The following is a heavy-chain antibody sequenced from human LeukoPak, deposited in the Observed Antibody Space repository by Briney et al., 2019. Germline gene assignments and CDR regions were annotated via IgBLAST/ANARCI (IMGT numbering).Heavy chain of an antibody. CDR3: ARGQAYSSSRIGYFDY. Sequence: ASVKVSCKASGYTFTGYYMHWVRQAPGQGLEWMGWINPNSGGTNYAQEFQGRVTMTRVTSISTAYMELSSLRSEDTAVYYCARGQAYSSSRIGYFDYWGQGTLVTVSS. D-gene: IGHD6-13*01. J-gene: IGHJ4*02. CDR1: GYTFTGYY. V-gene: IGHV1-2*02. CDR2: INPNSGGT.